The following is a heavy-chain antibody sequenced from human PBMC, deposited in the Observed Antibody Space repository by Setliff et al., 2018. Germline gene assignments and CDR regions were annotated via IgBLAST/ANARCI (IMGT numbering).Heavy chain of an antibody. D-gene: IGHD1-26*01. CDR3: VIRISGDSDH. J-gene: IGHJ4*02. Sequence: GGSLRLSCAASGFSFSGSDVYWVRQASVKGLEWIGRIRGRTDNYATAYAASVRGRFTISRDNSKNTLYLQLSSLRSEDTAVYYCVIRISGDSDHWGQGTLVTVSS. CDR1: GFSFSGSD. V-gene: IGHV3-73*01. CDR2: IRGRTDNYAT.